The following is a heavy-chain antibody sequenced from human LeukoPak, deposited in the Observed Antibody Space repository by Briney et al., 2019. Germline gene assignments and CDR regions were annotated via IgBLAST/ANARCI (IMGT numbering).Heavy chain of an antibody. Sequence: WVSAISGSGGSTYYADSVKGRFTISRDNSKNTLYLQMNSLRAEDTAVYYCARDQMGGHDGYWGQGTLVTVSS. CDR3: ARDQMGGHDGY. V-gene: IGHV3-23*01. CDR2: ISGSGGST. D-gene: IGHD2-15*01. J-gene: IGHJ4*02.